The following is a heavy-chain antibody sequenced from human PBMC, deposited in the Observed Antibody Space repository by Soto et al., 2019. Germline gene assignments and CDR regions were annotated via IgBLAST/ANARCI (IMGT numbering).Heavy chain of an antibody. CDR3: ARSPRWRQFYGMDF. Sequence: ASVKVSCKVSGYTFTSYDINWVRQATGQGLEWMGWMNPNSGNTGYAQKFQGRVTMTRNTSISTAYMEMSSLRSEDTAVDYCARSPRWRQFYGMDFWGQGTTVTVSS. CDR1: GYTFTSYD. V-gene: IGHV1-8*01. J-gene: IGHJ6*02. CDR2: MNPNSGNT.